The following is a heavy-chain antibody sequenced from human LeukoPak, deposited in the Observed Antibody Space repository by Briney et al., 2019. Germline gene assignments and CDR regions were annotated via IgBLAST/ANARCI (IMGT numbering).Heavy chain of an antibody. J-gene: IGHJ4*02. Sequence: ASVKVSCKASGYTFTSYGISWVRQAPGQGLEWMGWISAYNGNTNYAQKLQGRVTMTTDTSTSTAYMELRSLRSDDTAVYYCARVPHPPNERYFDWLLYHYFDYWGQGTLVTVSS. D-gene: IGHD3-9*01. CDR3: ARVPHPPNERYFDWLLYHYFDY. CDR1: GYTFTSYG. V-gene: IGHV1-18*01. CDR2: ISAYNGNT.